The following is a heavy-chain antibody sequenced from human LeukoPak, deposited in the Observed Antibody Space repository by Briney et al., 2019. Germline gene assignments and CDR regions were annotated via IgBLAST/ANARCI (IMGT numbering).Heavy chain of an antibody. D-gene: IGHD2-2*01. CDR3: ARVVGYCSSTSCPYNWFDP. J-gene: IGHJ5*02. CDR2: IYHSGST. CDR1: GGSISSGGYS. Sequence: SQTLSLTCAVSGGSISSGGYSWSWIRQPPGKGLEWIGYIYHSGSTYYNPSLKSRVTISVDRSKNQFSLKLSSVTAADTAVYYCARVVGYCSSTSCPYNWFDPWGQGTLVTVSS. V-gene: IGHV4-30-2*01.